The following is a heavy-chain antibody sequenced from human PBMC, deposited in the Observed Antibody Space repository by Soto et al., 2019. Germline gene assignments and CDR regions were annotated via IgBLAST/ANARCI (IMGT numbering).Heavy chain of an antibody. CDR3: ARSYRDYYYDSSGYYYFDY. CDR2: ISYDGSNK. D-gene: IGHD3-22*01. V-gene: IGHV3-30*04. J-gene: IGHJ4*02. Sequence: GGSLRLSCAASGFTFSSYAMHWVRQAPGKGLEWVAVISYDGSNKYYADSVKGRFTISRDNSKNTLYLQMNSLRAEDTAVYYCARSYRDYYYDSSGYYYFDYWGQGTLVTVSS. CDR1: GFTFSSYA.